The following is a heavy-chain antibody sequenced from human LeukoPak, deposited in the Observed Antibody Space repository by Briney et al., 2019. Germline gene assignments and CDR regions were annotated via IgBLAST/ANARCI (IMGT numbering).Heavy chain of an antibody. CDR3: ASAGYSTTWYGN. CDR2: IYHSGST. Sequence: PSETLSLTCTVSGGSISSSSYYWGWIRQPPGKGLEWIGSIYHSGSTYYNPSLKGRVTISVDTSKNQFSLKLSSVTAADTAVYYCASAGYSTTWYGNWGQGTLVTVSS. J-gene: IGHJ4*02. CDR1: GGSISSSSYY. D-gene: IGHD6-13*01. V-gene: IGHV4-39*01.